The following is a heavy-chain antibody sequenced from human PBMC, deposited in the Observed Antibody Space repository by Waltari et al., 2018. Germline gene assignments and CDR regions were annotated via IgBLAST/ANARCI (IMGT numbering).Heavy chain of an antibody. CDR1: GFPFSSYA. J-gene: IGHJ4*02. D-gene: IGHD1-20*01. Sequence: EVQLVESGGGLVQPGGSLRLSCAASGFPFSSYAMSWVRQAPGKGLEWVSAISGSGGSTYYADSVKGRFTISRDNSKNTLYLQMNSLRAEDTAVYYCAKDEDNWNDQGLGYFDYWGQGTLVTVSS. V-gene: IGHV3-23*04. CDR2: ISGSGGST. CDR3: AKDEDNWNDQGLGYFDY.